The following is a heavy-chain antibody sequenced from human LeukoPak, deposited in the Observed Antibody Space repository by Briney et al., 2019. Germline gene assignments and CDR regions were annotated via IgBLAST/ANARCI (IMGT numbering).Heavy chain of an antibody. D-gene: IGHD3-3*01. V-gene: IGHV3-30-3*01. CDR1: GFTFSRYA. J-gene: IGHJ4*02. CDR3: ARDGGYDFWRGYYQDY. CDR2: ISYDANIGSNK. Sequence: GGSLRLSCATSGFTFSRYAMHWVRQAPGKGLEWVALISYDANIGSNKYYADSVKGRFTISRDNSKNTLYLQMNSLRAEDTAVYYCARDGGYDFWRGYYQDYWGQGTLVTVSS.